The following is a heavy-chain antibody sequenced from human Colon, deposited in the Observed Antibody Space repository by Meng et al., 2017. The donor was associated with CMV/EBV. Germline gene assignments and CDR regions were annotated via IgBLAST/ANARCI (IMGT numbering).Heavy chain of an antibody. CDR3: AKDAGISAVGKGWIDP. D-gene: IGHD6-13*01. J-gene: IGHJ5*02. CDR2: INSDETGA. Sequence: GESLKISCAASGFPFNTYWMHWVRQGPGKGLEWVARINSDETGANYAVSVKGRFTISRDNAKSTLYLQMNSLRPEDSAVYYCAKDAGISAVGKGWIDPWGQGTLVTVSS. V-gene: IGHV3-74*01. CDR1: GFPFNTYW.